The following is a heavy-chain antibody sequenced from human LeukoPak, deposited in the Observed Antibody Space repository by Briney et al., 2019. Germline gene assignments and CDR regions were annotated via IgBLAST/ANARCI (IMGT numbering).Heavy chain of an antibody. V-gene: IGHV3-33*08. CDR3: ARLYSSGWYLSH. CDR1: GFNFSSYG. Sequence: PGGSLRLSCAASGFNFSSYGMHWVRQAPGKGLEWVAVIWYDGSNKYYADSVKGRFTISRDNSKNTLYLQMNSLRAEDTAVYYCARLYSSGWYLSHWGQGTLVTVSS. CDR2: IWYDGSNK. J-gene: IGHJ4*02. D-gene: IGHD6-19*01.